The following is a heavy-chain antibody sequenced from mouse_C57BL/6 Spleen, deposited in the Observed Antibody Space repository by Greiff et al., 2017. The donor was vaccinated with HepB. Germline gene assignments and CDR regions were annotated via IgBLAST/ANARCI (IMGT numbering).Heavy chain of an antibody. CDR1: GFTFSSYG. Sequence: EVMLVESGGDLVKPGGSLKLSCAASGFTFSSYGMSWVRQTPDKRLEWVATISSGGSYTYYPDSVKGRFTISRDNAKNTLYLQMSSLKSEDTAMYYCARGDWFYAMDYSGQGTSVTVSS. J-gene: IGHJ4*01. D-gene: IGHD2-2*01. V-gene: IGHV5-6*01. CDR3: ARGDWFYAMDY. CDR2: ISSGGSYT.